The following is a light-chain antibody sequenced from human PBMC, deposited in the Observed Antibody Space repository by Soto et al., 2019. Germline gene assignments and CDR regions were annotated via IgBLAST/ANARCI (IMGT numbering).Light chain of an antibody. J-gene: IGKJ1*01. V-gene: IGKV1-9*01. Sequence: DIQLTQTTACVSASVGDGVTITSRASQGISSHSAWYQQKPGKAPKLLIYGASTLQSGVLSRFSGSGSGTEFTLTISSLQPDDFATYYCQQYTSYPWTFRQGTKVDIK. CDR3: QQYTSYPWT. CDR1: QGISSH. CDR2: GAS.